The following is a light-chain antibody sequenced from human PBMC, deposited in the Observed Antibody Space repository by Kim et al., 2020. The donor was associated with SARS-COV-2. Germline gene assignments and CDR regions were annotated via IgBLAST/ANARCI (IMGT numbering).Light chain of an antibody. V-gene: IGLV3-21*04. CDR3: QVWDSRSDHYV. Sequence: SYELTQPPSVSVAPGKTARITCGGNNIGSKSVQWYQQKPGQAPVLVIYDDRDRPSGIPERFSGSNSGNTATLTISRVEAGDEADYYCQVWDSRSDHYVFATGTKLTVL. CDR1: NIGSKS. CDR2: DDR. J-gene: IGLJ1*01.